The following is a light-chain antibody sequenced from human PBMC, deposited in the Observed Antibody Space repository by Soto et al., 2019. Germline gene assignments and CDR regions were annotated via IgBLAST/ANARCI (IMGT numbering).Light chain of an antibody. V-gene: IGKV1-5*01. Sequence: DIQMTQSPSTLSASVGDRVTITCRASQSISSWLAWYQQKPGKATKLLIYDASSLESGVPSRFSGSGSGTEFTLILSSLQPDDFATYYCQQYNSYSPTFGQGTKVDIK. CDR2: DAS. J-gene: IGKJ1*01. CDR3: QQYNSYSPT. CDR1: QSISSW.